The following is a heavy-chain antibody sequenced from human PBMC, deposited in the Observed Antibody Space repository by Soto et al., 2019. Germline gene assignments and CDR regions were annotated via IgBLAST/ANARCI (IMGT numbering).Heavy chain of an antibody. CDR2: ISWNSGSI. CDR3: AYDSRFLLWFGESPTSSANHAFDI. V-gene: IGHV3-9*01. D-gene: IGHD3-10*01. CDR1: GFTFDDYA. Sequence: EVQLVESGGGLVQPGRSLRLSCAASGFTFDDYAMHWVRQAPGKGLEWVSGISWNSGSIGYADSVKGRFTISRDNAKNSLYLQMNSLRAEDTALYYCAYDSRFLLWFGESPTSSANHAFDIWGQGTIVTVSS. J-gene: IGHJ3*02.